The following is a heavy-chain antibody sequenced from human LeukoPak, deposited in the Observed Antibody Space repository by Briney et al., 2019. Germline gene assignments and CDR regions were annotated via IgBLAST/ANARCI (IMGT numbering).Heavy chain of an antibody. CDR2: ITPIFGTA. J-gene: IGHJ6*02. D-gene: IGHD4-17*01. CDR3: ARDTDPGSYGMDV. Sequence: ASVKVSCKASGGTFSSYAISWVRQAPGQGLEWMGGITPIFGTANYAQKFQGRVTITADESTSTAYMELSSLRSEDTAVYYCARDTDPGSYGMDVWGQGTTVTVSS. CDR1: GGTFSSYA. V-gene: IGHV1-69*13.